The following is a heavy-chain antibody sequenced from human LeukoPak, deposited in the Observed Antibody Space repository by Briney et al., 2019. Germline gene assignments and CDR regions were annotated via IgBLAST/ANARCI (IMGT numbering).Heavy chain of an antibody. J-gene: IGHJ6*02. CDR2: IKSKTGGGTT. CDR3: TTAPLRLRMDV. CDR1: GFTFSNAW. V-gene: IGHV3-15*01. Sequence: GGSLRLSCAASGFTFSNAWMSWVRQAPGKGLEWVGRIKSKTGGGTTDYAAPVKGRFTISRDDSKNTLYLQMNSLKTEDTAVYYCTTAPLRLRMDVWGQGTTVTVSS. D-gene: IGHD3-10*01.